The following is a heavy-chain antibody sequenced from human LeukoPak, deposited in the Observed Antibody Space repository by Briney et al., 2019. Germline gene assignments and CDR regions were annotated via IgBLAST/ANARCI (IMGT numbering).Heavy chain of an antibody. Sequence: GGSLRLSCAASGFTFSTYCMHWVRQAPGKGPMWVSRICPDGTVTNYADSVKARFIISRDNARNTVYLQMNSLRVEDTAVYYCVRDYRSTDYWGQGTLVTVSS. CDR2: ICPDGTVT. CDR3: VRDYRSTDY. D-gene: IGHD5/OR15-5a*01. J-gene: IGHJ4*02. CDR1: GFTFSTYC. V-gene: IGHV3-74*01.